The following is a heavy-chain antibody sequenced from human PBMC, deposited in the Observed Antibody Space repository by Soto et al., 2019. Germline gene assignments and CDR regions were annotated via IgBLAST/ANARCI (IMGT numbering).Heavy chain of an antibody. CDR1: GFTFSSYA. V-gene: IGHV3-23*01. D-gene: IGHD6-19*01. CDR3: AKQQWLASGSLDY. CDR2: LSGSADST. Sequence: EVQLLESGGGLVQPGGSLRLSCAASGFTFSSYAMSWVRQAPGKGLEWVSALSGSADSTYYADSVKGRLTISRDNSKNTLYLQMNNLRAEDTAVYYCAKQQWLASGSLDYWGQGTLVTVSS. J-gene: IGHJ4*02.